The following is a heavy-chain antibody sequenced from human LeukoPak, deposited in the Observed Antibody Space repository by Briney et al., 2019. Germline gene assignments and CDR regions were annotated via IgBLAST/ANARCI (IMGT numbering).Heavy chain of an antibody. J-gene: IGHJ4*02. CDR2: ISWNSGSI. V-gene: IGHV3-9*03. Sequence: GGSLRLSCAASGFTFDDYAMHWVRQAPGKGLEWVSGISWNSGSIGYADSVKGRFTISRDNAKNSLYLQMNSLRAEDMALYYCAKEQNGVWVLGGNYFDYWGQGTLVTVSS. CDR3: AKEQNGVWVLGGNYFDY. CDR1: GFTFDDYA. D-gene: IGHD2-8*01.